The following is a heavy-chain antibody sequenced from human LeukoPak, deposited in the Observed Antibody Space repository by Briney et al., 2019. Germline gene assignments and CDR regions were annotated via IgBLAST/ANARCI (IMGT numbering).Heavy chain of an antibody. Sequence: SQTLSLTCAISGDSGSSYSGAWNWIRQSPSRGLEWLGRTYFRSKWYNDYAVSVKSRITINADTSKNQFSLQLNSVTPEDTAVYYCARGTAANDYWGQGTLVTVSS. V-gene: IGHV6-1*01. D-gene: IGHD6-13*01. CDR1: GDSGSSYSGA. J-gene: IGHJ4*02. CDR2: TYFRSKWYN. CDR3: ARGTAANDY.